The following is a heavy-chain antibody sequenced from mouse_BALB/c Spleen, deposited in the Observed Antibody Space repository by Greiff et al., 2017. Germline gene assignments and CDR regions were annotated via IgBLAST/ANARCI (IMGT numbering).Heavy chain of an antibody. CDR1: GFTFSDYY. CDR2: ISDGGSYT. Sequence: EVMLVESGGGLVKPGGSLKLSCAASGFTFSDYYMYWVRQTPEKRLEWVATISDGGSYTYYPDSVKGRFTISRDNAKNNLYLQMSSLKSEDTAMYYCARSFYYGYGYIDVWGAGTTVTVSS. J-gene: IGHJ1*01. D-gene: IGHD1-1*01. CDR3: ARSFYYGYGYIDV. V-gene: IGHV5-4*02.